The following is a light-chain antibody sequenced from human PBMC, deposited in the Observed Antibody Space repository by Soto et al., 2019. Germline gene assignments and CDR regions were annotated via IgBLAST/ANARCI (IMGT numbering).Light chain of an antibody. CDR2: WAS. CDR3: QQYESTPPT. CDR1: QSVLYSSNNKNY. V-gene: IGKV4-1*01. Sequence: DIVMTQSPDSLAVSLGERATINCKSSQSVLYSSNNKNYLAWYQQRPGQPPKLLIYWASTRESGVPDRFSGSGAGTDFARTITSLQAEAVAVYYCQQYESTPPTFGQGTKLEIK. J-gene: IGKJ2*01.